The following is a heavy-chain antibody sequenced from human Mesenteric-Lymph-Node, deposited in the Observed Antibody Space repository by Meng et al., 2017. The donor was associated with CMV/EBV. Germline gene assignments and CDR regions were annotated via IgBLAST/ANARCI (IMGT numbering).Heavy chain of an antibody. D-gene: IGHD2/OR15-2a*01. CDR1: GYTFTDLY. Sequence: QVQLVQSSAQVGKPGASVMVCCKASGYTFTDLYIHWVRQAPGQGLEWMGRINPNSGVSNSAQNFQGRVTMTRDTSISTAYMELGRLTSDDTAVYYCARDNVNPEGFDPWGQGTLVTVSS. CDR2: INPNSGVS. J-gene: IGHJ5*02. V-gene: IGHV1-2*06. CDR3: ARDNVNPEGFDP.